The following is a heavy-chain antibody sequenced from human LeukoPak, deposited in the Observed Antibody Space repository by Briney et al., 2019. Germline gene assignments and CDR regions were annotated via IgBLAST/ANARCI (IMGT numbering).Heavy chain of an antibody. D-gene: IGHD2-8*01. Sequence: SETLSLTCAVYGGSFSGYYWSWIRQPPGKGLEWIGEINHSGSTNYNPSLKSRVTISVDTSKNQFSLKLSSVTAADTAVYYCASQYCANGVCNDYWGQGTLVTVSS. V-gene: IGHV4-34*01. J-gene: IGHJ4*02. CDR3: ASQYCANGVCNDY. CDR2: INHSGST. CDR1: GGSFSGYY.